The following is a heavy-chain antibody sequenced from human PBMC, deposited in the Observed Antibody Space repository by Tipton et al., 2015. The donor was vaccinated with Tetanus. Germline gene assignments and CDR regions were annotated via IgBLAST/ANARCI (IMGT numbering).Heavy chain of an antibody. CDR3: ARYNYSSGSRWVDP. V-gene: IGHV4-59*01. CDR2: ISYNGNT. CDR1: GGSISGYF. Sequence: TLSLTCTVSGGSISGYFWSWIRQPPGEGLEWIGRISYNGNTNYNPSLKSRVTISVDASRNQFSLKLSSVAAADTAVYYCARYNYSSGSRWVDPWGQGTLVIVSS. J-gene: IGHJ5*02. D-gene: IGHD1-14*01.